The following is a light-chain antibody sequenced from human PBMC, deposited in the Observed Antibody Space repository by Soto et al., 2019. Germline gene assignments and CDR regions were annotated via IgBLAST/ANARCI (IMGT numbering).Light chain of an antibody. J-gene: IGLJ1*01. CDR3: STYTNINTRACV. V-gene: IGLV2-14*01. Sequence: ALTQPASVSGSPGQSITISCTGTSGDIGSYNRVSWYQQHPGKAPKLIIYEVTDRPSGVSNRFSGSKSGNTASLTISGLQAEDEAEYYCSTYTNINTRACVFGTGTKVTVL. CDR1: SGDIGSYNR. CDR2: EVT.